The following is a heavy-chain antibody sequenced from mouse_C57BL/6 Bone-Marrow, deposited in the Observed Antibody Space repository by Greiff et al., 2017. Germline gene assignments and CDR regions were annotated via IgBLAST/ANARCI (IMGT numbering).Heavy chain of an antibody. Sequence: QVHVKQPGAELVKPGASVKLSCKASGYTFTSYWMHWVKQRPGQGLEWIGMIHPNSGSTNYNEKFKSKATLTVDKSSSTAYMQLSSLTSEDSAVYYCARRLRQLRQYYFDYWGQGTTLTVSS. CDR2: IHPNSGST. CDR1: GYTFTSYW. D-gene: IGHD3-2*02. J-gene: IGHJ2*01. CDR3: ARRLRQLRQYYFDY. V-gene: IGHV1-64*01.